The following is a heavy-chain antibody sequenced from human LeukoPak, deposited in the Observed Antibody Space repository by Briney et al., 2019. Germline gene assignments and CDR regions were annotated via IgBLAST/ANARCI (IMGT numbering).Heavy chain of an antibody. CDR2: ISGSGGST. J-gene: IGHJ4*02. Sequence: PGGSLRLSCAASGFTFSSYAMSWVRQAPGKGLEWVSAISGSGGSTYYADSVKGRFTISRDNSRNTLYLQMNSLRAEDTAVYYCAKAKVSGVGYFDFWGQGTLVTVSS. V-gene: IGHV3-23*01. CDR1: GFTFSSYA. CDR3: AKAKVSGVGYFDF. D-gene: IGHD3-10*01.